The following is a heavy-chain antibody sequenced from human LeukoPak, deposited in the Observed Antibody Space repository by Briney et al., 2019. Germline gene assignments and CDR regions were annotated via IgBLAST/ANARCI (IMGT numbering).Heavy chain of an antibody. V-gene: IGHV3-23*01. J-gene: IGHJ5*02. CDR2: ISGSGGSK. D-gene: IGHD2-21*02. Sequence: GGSLRLSCAASGFTFSSYAMSWVRQAPGKGLEWVSAISGSGGSKYYADSVKGRFTISRDNSKNTLYLQMNRLRAEDTAVYYCATTRYIVVVTAIPNWFDPWGQGTLVTVSS. CDR3: ATTRYIVVVTAIPNWFDP. CDR1: GFTFSSYA.